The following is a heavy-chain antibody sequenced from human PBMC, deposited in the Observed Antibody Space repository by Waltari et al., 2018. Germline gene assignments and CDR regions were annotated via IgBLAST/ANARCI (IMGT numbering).Heavy chain of an antibody. CDR2: SRHNDGGYSI. D-gene: IGHD3-16*01. CDR1: GFIFSDYR. Sequence: EVQLVESGGGLVQPGGSLRLSCEVSGFIFSDYRMDWVRQAPGKGLELVARSRHNDGGYSIEYAPSVKGRFTISRDDSKNSLYLQMNSLRTEDTAVYYCSRDNGRYGFDIWGQGAMVTVS. V-gene: IGHV3-72*01. CDR3: SRDNGRYGFDI. J-gene: IGHJ3*02.